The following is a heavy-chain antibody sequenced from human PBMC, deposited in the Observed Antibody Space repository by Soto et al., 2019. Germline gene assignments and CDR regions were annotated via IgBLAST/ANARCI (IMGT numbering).Heavy chain of an antibody. Sequence: VQLVESGGGLIQPGGSLRLSCAASGFTVSNNHMTWVRQAAGKGLELVSFVHGGGSTSYADSVKGRFTISRDNSKNTLYLQMDSLRAEDTAIYYCAGRLTTAASLDYWGRGILVPVSS. CDR2: VHGGGST. CDR1: GFTVSNNH. J-gene: IGHJ4*02. V-gene: IGHV3-53*01. D-gene: IGHD3-16*01. CDR3: AGRLTTAASLDY.